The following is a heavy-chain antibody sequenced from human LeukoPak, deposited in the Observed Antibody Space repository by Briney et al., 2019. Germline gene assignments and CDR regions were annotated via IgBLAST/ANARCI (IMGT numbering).Heavy chain of an antibody. D-gene: IGHD1-26*01. V-gene: IGHV4-61*01. Sequence: PSETLSLTCSVSGASLSSGTSYWNWIRQPPGKGLEWIAYQYYSGSPIYNPSLRSRVTISVDTSRDQFSLKVTSVTAADTAIYYCARSSGGMYNYYYMDVWGKGTTVTVPS. J-gene: IGHJ6*03. CDR3: ARSSGGMYNYYYMDV. CDR1: GASLSSGTSY. CDR2: QYYSGSP.